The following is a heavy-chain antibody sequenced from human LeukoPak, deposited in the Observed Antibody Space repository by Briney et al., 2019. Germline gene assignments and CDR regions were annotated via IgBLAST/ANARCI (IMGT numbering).Heavy chain of an antibody. CDR1: GGTFSSYA. V-gene: IGHV1-69*06. CDR2: IIPIFGTA. J-gene: IGHJ4*02. D-gene: IGHD3-10*01. CDR3: ASHGSGSYAFDY. Sequence: GASVKVSCKASGGTFSSYAISWVRQAPGQGLEWMGGIIPIFGTANYAQKFQGRVTITADKSTSTAYMGLSSLRSEDTAVYYCASHGSGSYAFDYWGQGTLVTVSS.